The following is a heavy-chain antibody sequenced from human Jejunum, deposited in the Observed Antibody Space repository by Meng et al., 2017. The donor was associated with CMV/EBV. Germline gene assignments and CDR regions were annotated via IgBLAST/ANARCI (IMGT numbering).Heavy chain of an antibody. V-gene: IGHV3-74*01. D-gene: IGHD2-2*01. CDR1: TCGNDW. CDR3: AREPYCSSTSCSRAFGP. J-gene: IGHJ5*02. CDR2: ISGDGSST. Sequence: TCGNDWMHWVRQTPKGLEWVSRISGDGSSTAYADSVEGRFTISRDNAENTLFLQMDSLGAEDTAVYYCAREPYCSSTSCSRAFGPWGRGTLVTVSS.